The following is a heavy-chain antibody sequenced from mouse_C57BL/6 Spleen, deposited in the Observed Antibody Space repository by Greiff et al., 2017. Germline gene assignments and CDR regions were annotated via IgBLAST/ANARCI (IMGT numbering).Heavy chain of an antibody. CDR2: IDPETGGT. V-gene: IGHV1-15*01. Sequence: VQLQQSGAELVRPGASVTLSCKASGYTFTDYEMHWVKQTPVHGLEWIGAIDPETGGTAYNQKFKGKAILTADKSSSTAYMGLRSLTSEDSAVYYCTRQGYYGSSPDYWGQGTTLTVSS. D-gene: IGHD1-1*01. CDR1: GYTFTDYE. CDR3: TRQGYYGSSPDY. J-gene: IGHJ2*01.